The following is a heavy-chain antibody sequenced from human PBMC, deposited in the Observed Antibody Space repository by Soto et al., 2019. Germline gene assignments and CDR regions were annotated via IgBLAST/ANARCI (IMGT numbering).Heavy chain of an antibody. V-gene: IGHV1-24*01. CDR3: ATSYYDSSGYYYVFDY. CDR2: FDPEDGET. J-gene: IGHJ4*02. CDR1: GYTLTELS. D-gene: IGHD3-22*01. Sequence: ASVKVSCKVSGYTLTELSMHWVRQAPGKGLEWMGGFDPEDGETIYAQKFQGRVTMTEDTSTDTAYMELSSLRSEDTAVYYCATSYYDSSGYYYVFDYWGQGNLVPVSS.